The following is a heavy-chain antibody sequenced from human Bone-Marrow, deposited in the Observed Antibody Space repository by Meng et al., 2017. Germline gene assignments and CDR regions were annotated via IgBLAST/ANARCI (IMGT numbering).Heavy chain of an antibody. V-gene: IGHV4-4*07. D-gene: IGHD2-2*02. Sequence: SETLSLTCTVSGGSISSYYWSWIRQPAGKGLEWIGRIYTSGSTNYNPSLKSRVTMSVDTSKNQFSLKLSSVTAADTAVYYCARDGVGYCSSTSCYTSHWGQGTRVTVSS. CDR1: GGSISSYY. CDR3: ARDGVGYCSSTSCYTSH. CDR2: IYTSGST. J-gene: IGHJ4*03.